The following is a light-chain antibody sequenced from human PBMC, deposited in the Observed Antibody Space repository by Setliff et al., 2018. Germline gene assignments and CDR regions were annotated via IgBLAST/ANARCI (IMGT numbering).Light chain of an antibody. Sequence: QSALPQPASVSGSPGQSITISCTGTSSDVGGYNYVSWYQQHPDKAPKLMIFDVSNRPSGVSNRFSGSKSGNTASLTTSGLQAEDEADYYCSSYTSSSTQVFGTGTKVTVL. J-gene: IGLJ1*01. V-gene: IGLV2-14*03. CDR1: SSDVGGYNY. CDR2: DVS. CDR3: SSYTSSSTQV.